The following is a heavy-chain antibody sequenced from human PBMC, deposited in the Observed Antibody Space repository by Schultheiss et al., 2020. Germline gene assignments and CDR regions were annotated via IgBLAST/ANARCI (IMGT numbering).Heavy chain of an antibody. Sequence: GGSLRLSCAASGFTFTSYAFNWVRQAPGKGLEWVSVISGSGASTYYADSVKGRFTISRDNAKNTLYLQMNSLRAEDTAVYYCAKDQRWGCSGGSCYSAPYWGQGTLVTVSS. CDR2: ISGSGAST. CDR1: GFTFTSYA. CDR3: AKDQRWGCSGGSCYSAPY. D-gene: IGHD2-15*01. V-gene: IGHV3-23*01. J-gene: IGHJ4*02.